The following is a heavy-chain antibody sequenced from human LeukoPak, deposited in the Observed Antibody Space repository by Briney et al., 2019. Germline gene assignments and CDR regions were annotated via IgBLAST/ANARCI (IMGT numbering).Heavy chain of an antibody. D-gene: IGHD6-19*01. J-gene: IGHJ4*02. CDR3: AKDNRRHYTSGPNPDSLH. V-gene: IGHV3-9*01. CDR1: GFIFNNYA. Sequence: GGSLRLSRAGSGFIFNNYAMHWVRQPPGKGLEWVSGISWNSGSIDYADSVKGRFTISRDNAKNSLYLQMNSLRVEDTAFYYCAKDNRRHYTSGPNPDSLHWGQGALVTVSS. CDR2: ISWNSGSI.